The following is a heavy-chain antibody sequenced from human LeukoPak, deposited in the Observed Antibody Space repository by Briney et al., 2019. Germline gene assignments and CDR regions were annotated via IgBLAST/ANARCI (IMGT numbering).Heavy chain of an antibody. D-gene: IGHD4-17*01. Sequence: GGSLRLSCAASGFTFSSYWMSWVRQAPGKGLEWVANTKQDGSEKYYVDSVKGRFTISRDNSKNSLYLQMNSLRTEDTALYYCAKLDYGDYGPFDYWGQGTLVTVSS. J-gene: IGHJ4*02. CDR2: TKQDGSEK. V-gene: IGHV3-7*03. CDR3: AKLDYGDYGPFDY. CDR1: GFTFSSYW.